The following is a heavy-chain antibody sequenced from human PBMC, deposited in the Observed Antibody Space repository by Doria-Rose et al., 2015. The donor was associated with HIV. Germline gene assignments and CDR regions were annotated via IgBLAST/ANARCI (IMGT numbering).Heavy chain of an antibody. D-gene: IGHD3-10*01. CDR1: GDSISSGDSF. V-gene: IGHV4-30-4*01. Sequence: VQLQESGPGLVRPSQTLSLTCTVSGDSISSGDSFWSWIRQPPGKGPEWIGYISSSVASYYYPSLRGRLTISLDASKNQFSLNLNSVTAADTAVYYCARARNYGFTHFFDFWGQGTLVTVSS. CDR3: ARARNYGFTHFFDF. CDR2: ISSSVAS. J-gene: IGHJ4*02.